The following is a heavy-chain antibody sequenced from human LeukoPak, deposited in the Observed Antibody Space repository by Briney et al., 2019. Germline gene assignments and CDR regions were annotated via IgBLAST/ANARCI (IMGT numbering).Heavy chain of an antibody. CDR3: AELGITMIGGV. J-gene: IGHJ6*04. CDR1: GFTVSSNY. D-gene: IGHD3-10*02. CDR2: IYSGGST. V-gene: IGHV3-66*01. Sequence: GGSLRLSCAASGFTVSSNYMSWVRQAPGKGLEWVSVIYSGGSTYYADSVKGRFTISRDNSKSTLYLQMNSLRAEDTAVYYCAELGITMIGGVWGKGTTVTVSS.